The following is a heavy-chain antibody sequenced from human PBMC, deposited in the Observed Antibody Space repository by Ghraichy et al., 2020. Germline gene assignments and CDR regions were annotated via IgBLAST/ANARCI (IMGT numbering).Heavy chain of an antibody. V-gene: IGHV3-23*01. CDR1: GFTFSSYA. CDR3: AKDKRWQPHGSGFDY. Sequence: GGSLRLSCAASGFTFSSYAMSWVRQAPGKGLEWVSAISGSGGSTYYADSVKGRFTISRDNSKNTLYLQMNSLRAEDTAVYYCAKDKRWQPHGSGFDYWGQGTLVTVSS. D-gene: IGHD5-24*01. J-gene: IGHJ4*02. CDR2: ISGSGGST.